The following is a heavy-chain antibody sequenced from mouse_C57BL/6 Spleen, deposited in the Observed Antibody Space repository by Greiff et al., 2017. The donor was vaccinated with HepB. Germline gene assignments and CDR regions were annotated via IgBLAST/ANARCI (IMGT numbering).Heavy chain of an antibody. V-gene: IGHV1-26*01. CDR1: GYTFTDYY. CDR2: INPNNGGT. Sequence: EVQLQQSGPELVKPGASVKISCKASGYTFTDYYMNWVKQSHGKSLEWIGDINPNNGGTSYNQKFKGKATLTVDKSSSTAYMELRSLTSEDSAVYYCARYYSKGGWFAYWGQGTLVTVSA. J-gene: IGHJ3*01. CDR3: ARYYSKGGWFAY. D-gene: IGHD2-5*01.